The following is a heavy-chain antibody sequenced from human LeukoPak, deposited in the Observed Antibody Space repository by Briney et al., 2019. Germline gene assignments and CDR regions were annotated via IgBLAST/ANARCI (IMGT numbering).Heavy chain of an antibody. D-gene: IGHD6-19*01. V-gene: IGHV1-18*01. CDR1: GYTFTSYG. J-gene: IGHJ3*02. CDR2: ISAYNGNT. Sequence: ASVKVSCKASGYTFTSYGFIWVRQAPGQGLEWMGWISAYNGNTNYAQKFQGRVTMTTDTSTRTAYMELRSLRSDDTAVYYCARARIAVAGTGGDIWGQGTMVTVSS. CDR3: ARARIAVAGTGGDI.